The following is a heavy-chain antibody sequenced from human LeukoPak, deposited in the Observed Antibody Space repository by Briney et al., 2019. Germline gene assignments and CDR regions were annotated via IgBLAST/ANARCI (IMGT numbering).Heavy chain of an antibody. CDR3: AKDRDLGAFDI. CDR1: GFTFDDYA. V-gene: IGHV3-9*01. J-gene: IGHJ3*02. D-gene: IGHD5-24*01. CDR2: ISWNSGSR. Sequence: GGSLRLSCAASGFTFDDYAMHWVRQAPGKGLEWVSGISWNSGSRGYADSVKGRFTISRDNAKNSLYLQMNSLRAEDTALYYCAKDRDLGAFDIWGQGTMVTVSS.